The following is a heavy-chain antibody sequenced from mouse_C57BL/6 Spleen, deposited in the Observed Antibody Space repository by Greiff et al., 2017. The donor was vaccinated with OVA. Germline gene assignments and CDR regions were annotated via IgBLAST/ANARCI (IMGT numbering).Heavy chain of an antibody. CDR2: IRNKANGYTT. Sequence: EVKVEESGGGLVQPGGSLSLSCAASGFTFTDYYMSWVRQPPGKALEWLGFIRNKANGYTTEYSASVKGRFTISRDNSQSILYLQMNALRAEDSATYYCARYIRPSRGYFDYWGQGTTLTVSS. CDR3: ARYIRPSRGYFDY. J-gene: IGHJ2*01. V-gene: IGHV7-3*01. CDR1: GFTFTDYY. D-gene: IGHD1-1*01.